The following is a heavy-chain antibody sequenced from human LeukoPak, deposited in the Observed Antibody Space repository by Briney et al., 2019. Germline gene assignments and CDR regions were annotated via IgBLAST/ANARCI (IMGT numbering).Heavy chain of an antibody. J-gene: IGHJ3*02. CDR2: IIPIFGTA. Sequence: SVKVSCKASGGTFSSYAISWVRQAPGQGLEWMGGIIPIFGTANYAQKFQGRVAITADKSTSTAYMELSSLRSEDTAVYYCAREYSSGWYAAFDIWGQGTMVTVSS. D-gene: IGHD6-19*01. V-gene: IGHV1-69*06. CDR1: GGTFSSYA. CDR3: AREYSSGWYAAFDI.